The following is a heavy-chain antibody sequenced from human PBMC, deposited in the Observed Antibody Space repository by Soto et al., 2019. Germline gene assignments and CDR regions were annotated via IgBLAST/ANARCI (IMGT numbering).Heavy chain of an antibody. J-gene: IGHJ5*02. Sequence: RGESLKISCKGSGYSFTSYWISWVRQMPGKGLEWMGRIDPSDSYTNYSPSLQGHVTISADKSISTAYLQWSSLKASDTAMYYCATQGIAAAGGLDPWGQGTLVTVSS. CDR1: GYSFTSYW. CDR3: ATQGIAAAGGLDP. CDR2: IDPSDSYT. D-gene: IGHD6-13*01. V-gene: IGHV5-10-1*01.